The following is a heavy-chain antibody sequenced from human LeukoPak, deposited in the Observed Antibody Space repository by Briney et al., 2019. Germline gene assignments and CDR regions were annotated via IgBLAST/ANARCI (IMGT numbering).Heavy chain of an antibody. CDR2: ISYDEGNK. CDR3: AREGSFQSTDDAFDI. V-gene: IGHV3-30*04. Sequence: GGSLRLSCVASGFTFSSYIMPWVRQAPGKGLEWVAVISYDEGNKDYADSVKGRFTISRDNSKNTLYLQMNSLRAEDTAVYYCAREGSFQSTDDAFDIWGQGTMVTVSS. J-gene: IGHJ3*02. CDR1: GFTFSSYI. D-gene: IGHD3-16*02.